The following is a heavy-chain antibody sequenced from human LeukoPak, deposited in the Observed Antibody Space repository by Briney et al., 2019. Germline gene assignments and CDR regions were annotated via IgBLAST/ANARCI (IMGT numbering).Heavy chain of an antibody. V-gene: IGHV5-51*01. D-gene: IGHD2-2*02. J-gene: IGHJ5*02. CDR2: IYPGDSDT. Sequence: GESLKISCKGSGYSFTSYWIGWVRQMPGKGLEWMGIIYPGDSDTRYSPSFQGQVTISADKSISTAYLQWSSLKASDTAMYYCARVGYCSSTSCYKLNWFDPWGQGTLVTVSS. CDR1: GYSFTSYW. CDR3: ARVGYCSSTSCYKLNWFDP.